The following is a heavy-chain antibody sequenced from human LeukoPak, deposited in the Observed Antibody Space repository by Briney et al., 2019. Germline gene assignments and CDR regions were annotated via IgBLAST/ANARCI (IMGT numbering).Heavy chain of an antibody. CDR1: GYTFTSYD. CDR2: MNPNSGNT. CDR3: ARDGATIFGVVIRGHY. Sequence: ASVKVSCKASGYTFTSYDINWVRQATGQGLEWMGWMNPNSGNTGYAQKFQGRVTMTRNTSISTAYMELSSLRSEDTAVYYCARDGATIFGVVIRGHYWGQGTLVTVSS. V-gene: IGHV1-8*01. D-gene: IGHD3-3*01. J-gene: IGHJ4*02.